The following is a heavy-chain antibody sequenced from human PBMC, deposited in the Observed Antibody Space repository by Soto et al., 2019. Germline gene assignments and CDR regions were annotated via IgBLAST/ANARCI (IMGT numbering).Heavy chain of an antibody. CDR3: AREGSYYDFWSGRPTHYYYMDV. J-gene: IGHJ6*03. V-gene: IGHV3-13*01. Sequence: GGSLRLSCAASGFTFSSYDMHWVRQATGKGLEWVSAIGTAGDTYYPVSVKGRFTISRENAKNSFYLQMNSLRAGDTAVYYCAREGSYYDFWSGRPTHYYYMDVWGKGTTVTVSS. CDR1: GFTFSSYD. D-gene: IGHD3-3*01. CDR2: IGTAGDT.